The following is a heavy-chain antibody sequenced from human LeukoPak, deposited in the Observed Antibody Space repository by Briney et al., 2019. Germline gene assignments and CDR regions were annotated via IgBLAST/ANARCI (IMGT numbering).Heavy chain of an antibody. CDR3: AKDKGWNYFFDY. J-gene: IGHJ4*02. CDR1: GFTFDDFA. Sequence: PGGSLRLSCAASGFTFDDFAMHWVRQAPGKGLEWVSGISWNSGSIGYADSVKGRFTISRDNAKNSLYLQMNSLRAEDTALYYSAKDKGWNYFFDYWGQGTLVTVSS. V-gene: IGHV3-9*01. D-gene: IGHD1-7*01. CDR2: ISWNSGSI.